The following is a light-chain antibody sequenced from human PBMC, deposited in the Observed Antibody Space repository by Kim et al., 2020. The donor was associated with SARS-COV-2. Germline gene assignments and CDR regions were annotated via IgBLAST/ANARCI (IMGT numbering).Light chain of an antibody. CDR3: HQCDKWPAT. V-gene: IGKV3-15*01. CDR2: AAT. Sequence: DIVMTQSPATLSVSPGERVTLSCRASQNIRNNLAWYQQKPGQAPRLVIYAATTRATGFPGSFSGGGSGTEFTLTLSSPQSEDFGLYYCHQCDKWPATFGQGTKVDIK. J-gene: IGKJ1*01. CDR1: QNIRNN.